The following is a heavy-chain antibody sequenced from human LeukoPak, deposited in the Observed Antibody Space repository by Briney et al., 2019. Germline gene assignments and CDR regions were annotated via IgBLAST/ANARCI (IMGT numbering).Heavy chain of an antibody. CDR3: ASLAVLLWFGESANDY. V-gene: IGHV3-48*01. J-gene: IGHJ4*02. D-gene: IGHD3-10*01. Sequence: GGSLRLSCAASGFTFSSYSMNWVRQAPGKGLEWVSYISSSSSTIYYADSVKGRFTISRDNAKSSLYLQMNSLRAEDTAVYYCASLAVLLWFGESANDYWGQGTLVTVSS. CDR2: ISSSSSTI. CDR1: GFTFSSYS.